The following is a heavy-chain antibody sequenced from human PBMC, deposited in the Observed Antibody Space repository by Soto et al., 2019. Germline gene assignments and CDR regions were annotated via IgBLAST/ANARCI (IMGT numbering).Heavy chain of an antibody. CDR1: GFTFSSYS. D-gene: IGHD3-10*01. V-gene: IGHV3-30-3*01. Sequence: GGSLRLSCAASGFTFSSYSMHWVRQAPGKGLEWVAVISYDGSNKYYADSVKGRFTISRDNSKNTLYLQMNSLRAEDTAVYYCAKGRGGSGSLTPRVDFWGQGTLVTVS. J-gene: IGHJ4*02. CDR3: AKGRGGSGSLTPRVDF. CDR2: ISYDGSNK.